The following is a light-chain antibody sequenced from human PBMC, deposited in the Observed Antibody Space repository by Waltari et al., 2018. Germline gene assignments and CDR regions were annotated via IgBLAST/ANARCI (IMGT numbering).Light chain of an antibody. J-gene: IGLJ1*01. V-gene: IGLV3-21*02. Sequence: SYVLTQPPSVSVAPGQTARHPCEGNNIRNKAVHWYQQRPGQAPVLVVYDDSARPSGIPERFSGSNSGNTATLTISRVEAGDEADYYCQVWDSGSDRFYVFGAGTKVTVL. CDR1: NIRNKA. CDR3: QVWDSGSDRFYV. CDR2: DDS.